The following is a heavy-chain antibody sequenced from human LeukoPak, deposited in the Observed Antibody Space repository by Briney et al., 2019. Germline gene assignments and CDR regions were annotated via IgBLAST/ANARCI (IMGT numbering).Heavy chain of an antibody. V-gene: IGHV1-2*02. D-gene: IGHD7-27*01. Sequence: AAVKVSCQASGYTFTVYYMHWVRQAPGQGLEWMGWINPNSGGTNYSQKFQGRVTMTRHTSISTAYMELSRLRSDHTAVYYCARDGDAGAFDIWGQGTMVTVSS. CDR3: ARDGDAGAFDI. CDR1: GYTFTVYY. CDR2: INPNSGGT. J-gene: IGHJ3*02.